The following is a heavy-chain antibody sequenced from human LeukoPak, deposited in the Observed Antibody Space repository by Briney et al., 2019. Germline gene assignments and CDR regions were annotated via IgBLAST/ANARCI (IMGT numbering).Heavy chain of an antibody. V-gene: IGHV4-59*08. CDR2: ISYTGNT. CDR3: ARQGGYMAPLAL. Sequence: PSETLSLTCTVCGGSISNYYWSWIRQPPGKRLEWIGYISYTGNTNYNPSLKSRVTISVDTSQNQFSLKLSSVTAADTAVYYCARQGGYMAPLALWGQGTLVTVSS. J-gene: IGHJ4*02. CDR1: GGSISNYY. D-gene: IGHD6-13*01.